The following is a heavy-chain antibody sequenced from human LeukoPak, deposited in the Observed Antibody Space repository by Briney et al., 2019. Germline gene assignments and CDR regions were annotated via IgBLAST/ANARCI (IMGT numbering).Heavy chain of an antibody. J-gene: IGHJ4*02. Sequence: SETLSLTCALSGGSITDYFYNWVRQPPGKGLEWIGEINHSGSSTYNPSLKSRVIISVDTSKNQFSLKLTSVTAADTAVYYCARVRYSDSSVLTRKRSYYFDYWGQGTLVTVSS. D-gene: IGHD3-22*01. CDR1: GGSITDYF. CDR2: INHSGSS. CDR3: ARVRYSDSSVLTRKRSYYFDY. V-gene: IGHV4-34*01.